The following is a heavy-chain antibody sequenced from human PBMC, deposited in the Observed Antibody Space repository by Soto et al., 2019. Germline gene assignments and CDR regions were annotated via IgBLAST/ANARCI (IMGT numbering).Heavy chain of an antibody. CDR2: ISAYNGNT. D-gene: IGHD5-18*01. CDR1: GYTFASYG. CDR3: ARDQRVRWDTAMVMGPAY. Sequence: ASVKVSCKASGYTFASYGISWVRQAPGQGLEWMGWISAYNGNTNYAQKLQGRVTMTTDTSTSTAYMELRSLRSDDAAVYYCARDQRVRWDTAMVMGPAYWGQGTLVTVLL. J-gene: IGHJ4*02. V-gene: IGHV1-18*01.